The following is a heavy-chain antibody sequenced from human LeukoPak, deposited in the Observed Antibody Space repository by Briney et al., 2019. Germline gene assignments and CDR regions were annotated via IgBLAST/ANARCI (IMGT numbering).Heavy chain of an antibody. Sequence: PGGSLRLSCAASGFTFSSYAMHWVRQAPGKGLEWVAVISYDGSNKYYADSVKGRFTISRDNSKNTLYLQMNSLRAEDTAVYYCARDERWLQLHAFDIWGQGTMVTVSS. J-gene: IGHJ3*02. D-gene: IGHD5-24*01. V-gene: IGHV3-30*04. CDR3: ARDERWLQLHAFDI. CDR1: GFTFSSYA. CDR2: ISYDGSNK.